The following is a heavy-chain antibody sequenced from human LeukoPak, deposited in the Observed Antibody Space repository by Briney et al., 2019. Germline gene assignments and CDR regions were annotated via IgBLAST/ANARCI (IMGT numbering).Heavy chain of an antibody. CDR2: IKHDGSEK. CDR3: ARPFYEFWSGSPGY. Sequence: PGGSLRLSCAASGFTFSTHWMSWVRQAPGKGLEWVASIKHDGSEKYYVDSVKGRFTIPRDNARNSLYLQVNSLRAEDTAVYYCARPFYEFWSGSPGYWGQGTLVTVSS. J-gene: IGHJ4*02. CDR1: GFTFSTHW. V-gene: IGHV3-7*01. D-gene: IGHD3-3*01.